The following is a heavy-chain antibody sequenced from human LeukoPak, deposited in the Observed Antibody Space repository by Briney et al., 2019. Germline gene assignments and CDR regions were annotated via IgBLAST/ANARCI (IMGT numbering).Heavy chain of an antibody. D-gene: IGHD3-10*01. J-gene: IGHJ4*02. Sequence: GGSLRLSCAASGFTFSSYAMHWVRQAPGKGLEWVAVISYDGSNKYYADSVKGRFTVSRDNSKNTLYLQMNSLRAEDTAVYYCAGGGEIDYWGQGTLVTVSS. CDR3: AGGGEIDY. V-gene: IGHV3-30*04. CDR2: ISYDGSNK. CDR1: GFTFSSYA.